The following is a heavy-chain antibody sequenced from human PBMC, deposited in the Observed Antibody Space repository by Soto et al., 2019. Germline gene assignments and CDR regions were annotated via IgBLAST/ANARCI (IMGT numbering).Heavy chain of an antibody. CDR1: GGSFSGYY. D-gene: IGHD6-19*01. J-gene: IGHJ1*01. CDR2: INHSGST. CDR3: ARTMAVAGIRYFQH. V-gene: IGHV4-34*01. Sequence: QVQLQQWGAGLLKPSETLSLTCAVYGGSFSGYYWSWIRQPPGKGLEWIGEINHSGSTNYNPSLKSRVTISVDTSKNQFSLKLSSVTAADTAAYYCARTMAVAGIRYFQHWGQGTLVTVSS.